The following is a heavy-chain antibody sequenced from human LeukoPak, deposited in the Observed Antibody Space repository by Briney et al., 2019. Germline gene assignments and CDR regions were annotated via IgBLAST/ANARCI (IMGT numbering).Heavy chain of an antibody. CDR1: GFNFSSYG. Sequence: GGSLRLSCAASGFNFSSYGMRWVRQAPGKGLEWVAVISYDGSNKYYADSVKGRFTISRDNSKNTLYLQMNSLRAEDTAVYYCAKKRGTTGKPGLFDYWGQGTLVTVSS. CDR3: AKKRGTTGKPGLFDY. J-gene: IGHJ4*02. V-gene: IGHV3-30*18. CDR2: ISYDGSNK. D-gene: IGHD1-1*01.